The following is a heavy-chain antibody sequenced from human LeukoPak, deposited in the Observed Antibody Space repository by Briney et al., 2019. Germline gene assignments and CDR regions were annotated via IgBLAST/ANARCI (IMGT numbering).Heavy chain of an antibody. D-gene: IGHD3-3*01. CDR3: ARDRYYDFWSGYYTAWFDP. CDR2: IYTSGST. J-gene: IGHJ5*02. Sequence: SQTLSLTCTVSGGSICSGSYYWSWIRQPAGKGLEWIVRIYTSGSTNYNPSLKSRVTISVDTSKNQFSLKLSSVTAADTAVYYCARDRYYDFWSGYYTAWFDPWGQGTLVTVSS. CDR1: GGSICSGSYY. V-gene: IGHV4-61*02.